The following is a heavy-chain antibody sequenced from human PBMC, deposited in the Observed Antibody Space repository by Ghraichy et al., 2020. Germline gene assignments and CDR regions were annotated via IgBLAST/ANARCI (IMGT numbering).Heavy chain of an antibody. CDR2: IRSKANSYAT. V-gene: IGHV3-73*01. J-gene: IGHJ4*02. D-gene: IGHD3-3*01. Sequence: KVSCAASGFTFSGSAMHWVRQASGKGLEWVGRIRSKANSYATAYAASVKGRFTISRDDSKNTAYLQMNSLKTEDTAVYYCRAIFGVVSRGGGDYWGQGTLVTVSS. CDR1: GFTFSGSA. CDR3: RAIFGVVSRGGGDY.